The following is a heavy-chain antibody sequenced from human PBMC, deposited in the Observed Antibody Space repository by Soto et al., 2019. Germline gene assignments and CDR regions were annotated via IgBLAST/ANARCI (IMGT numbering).Heavy chain of an antibody. V-gene: IGHV3-30-3*01. D-gene: IGHD3-22*01. CDR2: ISYDGSNK. CDR3: ARDQTKDSSGYYHD. J-gene: IGHJ4*02. Sequence: QVQLVESGGGVVQPGRSLRLSCAASGFTFSSYAMHWVRQAPGKGLEWVAVISYDGSNKYYADSVKGRITVSRDNSKNTLYLQMNSLRAEDTAVYYCARDQTKDSSGYYHDWGQGTLVTVSS. CDR1: GFTFSSYA.